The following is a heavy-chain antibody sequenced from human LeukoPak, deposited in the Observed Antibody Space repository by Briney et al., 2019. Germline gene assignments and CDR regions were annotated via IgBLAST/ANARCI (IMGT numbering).Heavy chain of an antibody. V-gene: IGHV1-24*01. Sequence: ASVKVSCKVSGYTLTELSMHWVRQAPGKGLEWMGGFDPEDGETIYAQKFQGRVTMTTDTSTNTAYMELRSLTSDDTAVYYCARESHVERDDYWGQGTLVTVSS. D-gene: IGHD1-1*01. CDR2: FDPEDGET. CDR3: ARESHVERDDY. CDR1: GYTLTELS. J-gene: IGHJ4*02.